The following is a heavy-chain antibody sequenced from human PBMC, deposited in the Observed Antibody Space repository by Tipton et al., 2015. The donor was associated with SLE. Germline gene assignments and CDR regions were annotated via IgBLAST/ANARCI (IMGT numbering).Heavy chain of an antibody. CDR2: IAYIGTT. CDR1: GGSINNHY. V-gene: IGHV4-59*08. CDR3: ARRPVESAVIPSEGNWLDP. D-gene: IGHD4-11*01. Sequence: TLSLTCIVSGGSINNHYWNWIRQPPGKGPEWIGRIAYIGTTIYNPSLESRATISVDTSKNQISLKLSSVTAADTAVYYCARRPVESAVIPSEGNWLDPWGQGTLVTVSS. J-gene: IGHJ5*02.